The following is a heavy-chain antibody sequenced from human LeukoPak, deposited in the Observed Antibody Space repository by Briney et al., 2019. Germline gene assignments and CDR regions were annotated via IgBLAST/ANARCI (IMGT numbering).Heavy chain of an antibody. CDR3: VRGVSISSSWYNDI. V-gene: IGHV3-48*04. D-gene: IGHD6-13*01. CDR2: ISRGGSTT. Sequence: GGSLRLSCAASGFTFSSYAMSWVRQAPGKGLEWLSYISRGGSTTYYVDSVKGRFTISRDNAKNSLYLQMNSLRAEDTAVYHCVRGVSISSSWYNDIWGQGTMVIVSS. J-gene: IGHJ3*02. CDR1: GFTFSSYA.